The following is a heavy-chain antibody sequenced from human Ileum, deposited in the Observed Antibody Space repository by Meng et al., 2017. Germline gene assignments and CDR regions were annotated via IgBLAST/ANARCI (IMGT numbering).Heavy chain of an antibody. J-gene: IGHJ4*02. V-gene: IGHV4-61*01. Sequence: HVHLQESGPGLGRPSGTLSLTCTISGGSVNTGSYYWSWIRQPPGKGLEWIGYMYFSGSTKYNASLKSRVSISVDTSKKQFSLNLTSVTAADTAVYYCARGHYDKYFDSWGQGTLVTVSS. CDR2: MYFSGST. CDR1: GGSVNTGSYY. CDR3: ARGHYDKYFDS. D-gene: IGHD3-22*01.